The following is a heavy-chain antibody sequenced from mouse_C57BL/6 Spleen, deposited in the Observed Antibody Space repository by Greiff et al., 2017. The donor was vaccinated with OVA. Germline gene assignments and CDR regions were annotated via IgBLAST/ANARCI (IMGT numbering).Heavy chain of an antibody. CDR2: IYPRSGHT. CDR1: GYTFTSYG. J-gene: IGHJ4*01. V-gene: IGHV1-81*01. CDR3: ARYSNYDYYYAMDY. D-gene: IGHD2-5*01. Sequence: QVQLQQSGAELARPGASVKLSCTASGYTFTSYGISWVKQRTGQGLEWIGEIYPRSGHTYYTEKFKGKATLSADKSSSTAYMELRSLTSDDSAVYFCARYSNYDYYYAMDYWGQGTSVTVAS.